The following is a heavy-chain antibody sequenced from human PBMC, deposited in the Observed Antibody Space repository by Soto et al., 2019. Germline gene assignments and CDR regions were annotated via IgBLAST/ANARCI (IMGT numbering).Heavy chain of an antibody. D-gene: IGHD2-2*02. Sequence: GGSLRLSCAASGFTFSSYAMSWVRQAPGKGLEWVSAISGSGGSTYYADSVKGRFTISRDNSKNTLYLQMNSLRAEDTAVYYCAKEGRREVCSSTSCYNFQDYWGQGTLVTVSS. V-gene: IGHV3-23*01. CDR1: GFTFSSYA. J-gene: IGHJ4*02. CDR3: AKEGRREVCSSTSCYNFQDY. CDR2: ISGSGGST.